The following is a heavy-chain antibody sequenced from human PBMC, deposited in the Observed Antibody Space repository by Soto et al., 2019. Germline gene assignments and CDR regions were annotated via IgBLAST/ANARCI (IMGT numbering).Heavy chain of an antibody. J-gene: IGHJ6*02. CDR3: ARDSEGTDSSGWYYYYGMDV. CDR1: GFTFSSYG. V-gene: IGHV3-30*03. D-gene: IGHD6-19*01. Sequence: QVQLVESGGGVVQPGRSLRLSCAASGFTFSSYGMHWVRQAPGKGLEWVAVISYDGSNKYYADSVKGRFTISRDNSKNSLYLQMNSLRAEDTAVYYCARDSEGTDSSGWYYYYGMDVWGQGTTVTVSS. CDR2: ISYDGSNK.